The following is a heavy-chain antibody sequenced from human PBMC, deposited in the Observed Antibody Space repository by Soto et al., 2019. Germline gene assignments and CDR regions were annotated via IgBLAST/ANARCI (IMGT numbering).Heavy chain of an antibody. CDR3: ARGGYD. CDR1: GLTVTNNH. CDR2: IYGADNDNT. J-gene: IGHJ4*02. D-gene: IGHD6-13*01. Sequence: VDLVETGGGLIQPRGSLRLSCAVSGLTVTNNHMNWNWVRQAPGKGLEWVSVIYGADNDNTYYADSVRDRFTVSRDSSQNMVFLQMNDLRAEDTAVYYCARGGYDWGQGTLVTVSS. V-gene: IGHV3-53*02.